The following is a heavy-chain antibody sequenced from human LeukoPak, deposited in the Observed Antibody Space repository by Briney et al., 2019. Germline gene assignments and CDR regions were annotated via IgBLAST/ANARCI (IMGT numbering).Heavy chain of an antibody. J-gene: IGHJ3*02. CDR1: VFTFSTYG. CDR2: ISSSGGST. V-gene: IGHV3-23*01. CDR3: AKDVCGHCRSPDCYSSDAFDM. Sequence: GGSLRLSCAASVFTFSTYGMSWVPQAPGKGLEWVSAISSSGGSTYYADSVKGRFTISRDSSKNTLYLQMISLRAEDTAVYYCAKDVCGHCRSPDCYSSDAFDMWGQGTMVIVSS. D-gene: IGHD2-2*02.